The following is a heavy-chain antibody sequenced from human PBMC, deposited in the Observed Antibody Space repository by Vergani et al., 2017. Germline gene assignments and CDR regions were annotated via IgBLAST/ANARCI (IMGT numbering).Heavy chain of an antibody. CDR3: ARLTGASVRLGDLLDY. CDR2: INHRGST. D-gene: IGHD3-16*01. V-gene: IGHV4-38-2*01. Sequence: QVQLQESGPGLVKPSETLSLTCAVSGYSISSGYYWGWIRQPPGKGREWIGSINHRGSTYYNPSLKSRFTISVDTSKNQFSLKLSAVTAADTAVYYCARLTGASVRLGDLLDYWGQGTLVTVSS. J-gene: IGHJ4*02. CDR1: GYSISSGYY.